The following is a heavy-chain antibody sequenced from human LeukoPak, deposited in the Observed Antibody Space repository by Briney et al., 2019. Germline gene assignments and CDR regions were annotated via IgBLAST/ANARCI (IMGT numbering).Heavy chain of an antibody. CDR2: IYNSGST. D-gene: IGHD3-10*01. CDR1: GGSISSGDFY. CDR3: ARCYYGSGSFRYLDY. J-gene: IGHJ4*02. V-gene: IGHV4-30-4*01. Sequence: SETLSLTCIVSGGSISSGDFYWSWIRQPPGKGLEWIGYIYNSGSTYYNPSLKSRVTISGDTSNNQFSLKLNSVTAADTAVYYCARCYYGSGSFRYLDYWGQGTLVTVSS.